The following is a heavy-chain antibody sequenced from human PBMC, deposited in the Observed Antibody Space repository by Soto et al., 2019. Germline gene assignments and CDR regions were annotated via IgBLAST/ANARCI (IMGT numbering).Heavy chain of an antibody. V-gene: IGHV4-30-2*01. Sequence: SETLSLTCAVSGGSISSGGYSWSWIRQPPGKGLEWIGYIYHSGSTYYNPSLKSRVTISVDRSKNQFSLKLSSVTAADTAVYYCARANPYYDSSGHNWFDPWGQGTLVTVS. CDR2: IYHSGST. D-gene: IGHD3-22*01. CDR1: GGSISSGGYS. CDR3: ARANPYYDSSGHNWFDP. J-gene: IGHJ5*02.